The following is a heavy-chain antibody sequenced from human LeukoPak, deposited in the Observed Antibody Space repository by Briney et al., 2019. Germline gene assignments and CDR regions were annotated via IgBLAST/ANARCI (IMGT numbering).Heavy chain of an antibody. CDR3: AKHKYTSSWYYFEY. CDR2: IIGSGGST. D-gene: IGHD6-13*01. V-gene: IGHV3-23*01. Sequence: GGSLRLSCAASGSTFSSSAMSWVRQAPGKGLEWVSAIIGSGGSTYYADSVKGRFTISRDNSKNTLCLQMNSLRAEDTAVYYCAKHKYTSSWYYFEYWGQGTPVTVSS. J-gene: IGHJ4*02. CDR1: GSTFSSSA.